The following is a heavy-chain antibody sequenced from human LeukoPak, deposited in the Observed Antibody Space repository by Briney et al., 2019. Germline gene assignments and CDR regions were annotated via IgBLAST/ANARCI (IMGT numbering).Heavy chain of an antibody. CDR1: GFTFLNYD. J-gene: IGHJ5*02. CDR3: ARGPQDPPAGAPAAWFDP. D-gene: IGHD2-2*01. Sequence: ASVKVSCKPSGFTFLNYDINWVRQATGQGLEWMGWMNPNSGNTGYAQKFQGRVTITRNTSISTAYMELSSLRSEGTAVYYCARGPQDPPAGAPAAWFDPWGQGTLVTVS. V-gene: IGHV1-8*01. CDR2: MNPNSGNT.